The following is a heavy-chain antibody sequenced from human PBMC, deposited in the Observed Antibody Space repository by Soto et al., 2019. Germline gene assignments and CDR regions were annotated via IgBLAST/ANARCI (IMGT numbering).Heavy chain of an antibody. V-gene: IGHV3-23*01. CDR2: IGGSGDTT. CDR1: GFVFSNYA. J-gene: IGHJ4*02. CDR3: AKSWQSFDI. Sequence: EVQLLESGGGLVQPGGSLRLSCAASGFVFSNYAMTWVRQAPGKGLEWVSTIGGSGDTTYYADSVKGRFAISRDNSKNTLDLQMDSLRAEDTAANYCAKSWQSFDIWGQGTLVTVSS. D-gene: IGHD6-19*01.